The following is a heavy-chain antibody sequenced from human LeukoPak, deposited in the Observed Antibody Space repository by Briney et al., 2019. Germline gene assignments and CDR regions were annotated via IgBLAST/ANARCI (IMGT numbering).Heavy chain of an antibody. Sequence: EASVKVSFKSSGGTFSSYAISWVRQAPGQGLEWMGRVIPMFGITNYGQKFQGRVTLTADISTNTAYMELSGLTFDDTAIYYCARRFASSDAGRGNWFDPWGGGGLV. D-gene: IGHD3-10*01. V-gene: IGHV1-69*04. J-gene: IGHJ5*02. CDR3: ARRFASSDAGRGNWFDP. CDR1: GGTFSSYA. CDR2: VIPMFGIT.